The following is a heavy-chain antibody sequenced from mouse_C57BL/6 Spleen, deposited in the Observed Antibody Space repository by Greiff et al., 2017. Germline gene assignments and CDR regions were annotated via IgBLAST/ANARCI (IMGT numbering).Heavy chain of an antibody. Sequence: EVQLQQSGPELVKPGASVKISCKASGYTFTDYYMNWVKQSHGKSLEWIGDINPNNGGTSYNQKFKGKATLTVDKSSSTAYMELRSLTSEDSAVYYCARKGDYYGSSRDWYFEVWGTGTTVTVSS. CDR3: ARKGDYYGSSRDWYFEV. J-gene: IGHJ1*03. CDR1: GYTFTDYY. D-gene: IGHD1-1*01. V-gene: IGHV1-26*01. CDR2: INPNNGGT.